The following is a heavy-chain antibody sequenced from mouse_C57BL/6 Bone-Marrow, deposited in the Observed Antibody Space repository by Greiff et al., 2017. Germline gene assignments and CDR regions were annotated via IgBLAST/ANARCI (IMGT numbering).Heavy chain of an antibody. J-gene: IGHJ2*01. CDR1: GYSITSGYY. Sequence: EVKLVESGPGLVKPSQSLSLTCSVTGYSITSGYYWNWIRQFPGNKLEWMGYISYDGSNNYNPSLKNRISITRDTSKNQFFLKLNSVTTEDTATYYCARTVVFDYWGQGTTLTVSS. CDR3: ARTVVFDY. CDR2: ISYDGSN. D-gene: IGHD1-1*01. V-gene: IGHV3-6*01.